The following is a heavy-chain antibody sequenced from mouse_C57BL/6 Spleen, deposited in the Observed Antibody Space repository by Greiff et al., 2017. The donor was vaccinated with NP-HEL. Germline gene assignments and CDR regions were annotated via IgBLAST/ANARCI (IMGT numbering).Heavy chain of an antibody. D-gene: IGHD1-1*01. CDR3: ERHEDDLIYYYGSGGYYGV. Sequence: QVQLQQSGAELVKPGASVKLSCKASGYTFTEYTIHWVKQRSGQGLEWIGWFYPGSGSIKYNEKFKDKATLTADKSSSTVYMELSRLTSEVSAVYFCERHEDDLIYYYGSGGYYGVWGTGTTVTVYS. V-gene: IGHV1-62-2*01. CDR2: FYPGSGSI. J-gene: IGHJ1*03. CDR1: GYTFTEYT.